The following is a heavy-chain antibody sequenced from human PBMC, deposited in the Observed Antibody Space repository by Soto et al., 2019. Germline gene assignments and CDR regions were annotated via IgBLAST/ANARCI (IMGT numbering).Heavy chain of an antibody. CDR1: GFSLSTSGMC. Sequence: SGPTLVNPTQTLTLTCAFSGFSLSTSGMCVSWIRQPPGKALEWLALIDWDDDKYYSTSLKTRLTISKDTSKNHVVLTMTNMDPVDTATYYCARTMCKSVGWYNWFDPWGQGTLVTVS. CDR3: ARTMCKSVGWYNWFDP. D-gene: IGHD3-10*02. V-gene: IGHV2-70*01. J-gene: IGHJ5*02. CDR2: IDWDDDK.